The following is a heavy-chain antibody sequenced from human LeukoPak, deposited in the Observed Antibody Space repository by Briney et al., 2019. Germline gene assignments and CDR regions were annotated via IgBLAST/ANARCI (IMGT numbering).Heavy chain of an antibody. CDR1: GGSFSGYY. J-gene: IGHJ4*02. CDR2: INHSGST. D-gene: IGHD3-9*01. CDR3: ARLRRSYYDVLSGYYEKYYFDS. Sequence: PSETLSLTCAVYGGSFSGYYWSWIRQPPGKGLEWIGEINHSGSTNYNPSLKSRVTISVDTSKNKFSLRLSSVTAADTAVYYCARLRRSYYDVLSGYYEKYYFDSWGQGTLVTVSS. V-gene: IGHV4-34*01.